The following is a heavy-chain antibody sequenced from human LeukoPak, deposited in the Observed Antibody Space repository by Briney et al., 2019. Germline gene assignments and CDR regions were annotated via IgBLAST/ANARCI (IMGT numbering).Heavy chain of an antibody. CDR1: GFTFSRNS. CDR3: TTLGAFDY. J-gene: IGHJ4*02. CDR2: ISGSDGST. V-gene: IGHV3-23*01. D-gene: IGHD3-16*01. Sequence: PGGSLRLSCAASGFTFSRNSMNWVRQAPGKGLEWVSGISGSDGSTNYADSVKGRFTISRENSKNTLYLHMNTLKTEDTAIYYCTTLGAFDYWGQGTLVTVSS.